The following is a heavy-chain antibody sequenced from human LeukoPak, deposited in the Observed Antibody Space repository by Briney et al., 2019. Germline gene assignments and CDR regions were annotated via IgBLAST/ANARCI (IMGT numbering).Heavy chain of an antibody. CDR1: GYSFTSYW. Sequence: GESLKISCKGSGYSFTSYWIGWVRQMPGKGLEWMGIIYPGDSDTRYSLSFQGQVTISADKSISTAYLQWSSLKASDTAMYYCARQNRREIAAVEGDYWGQGTLVTVSS. D-gene: IGHD6-13*01. CDR3: ARQNRREIAAVEGDY. CDR2: IYPGDSDT. V-gene: IGHV5-51*01. J-gene: IGHJ4*02.